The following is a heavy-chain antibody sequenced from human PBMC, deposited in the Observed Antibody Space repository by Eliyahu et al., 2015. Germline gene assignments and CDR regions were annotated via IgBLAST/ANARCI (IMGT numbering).Heavy chain of an antibody. Sequence: EVQLVESGGGLVQPGGSLRLSCAASGFTFSSYSMNWVRQAPGKGLEWVSYISSSSSTIHYADSVKGRFTISRDXAKNSLYLQMNSLRDEDTAVYYCARDVGDYHVRGFDYWGQGTLVTVSS. D-gene: IGHD4-17*01. CDR2: ISSSSSTI. CDR3: ARDVGDYHVRGFDY. CDR1: GFTFSSYS. V-gene: IGHV3-48*02. J-gene: IGHJ4*02.